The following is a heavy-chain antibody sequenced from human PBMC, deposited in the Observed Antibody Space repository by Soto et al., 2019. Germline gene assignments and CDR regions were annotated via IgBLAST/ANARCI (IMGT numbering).Heavy chain of an antibody. J-gene: IGHJ6*02. CDR3: AGSFSGRGGMDV. CDR2: TYYRSKWYN. D-gene: IGHD3-10*01. V-gene: IGHV6-1*01. CDR1: GDSVSSNSAA. Sequence: SETLSLTCAISGDSVSSNSAAWNWIRQSPSRGLEWLGRTYYRSKWYNDYAVSVKSRLTINPDTSKHQFSLQLNSVTPEDTAVYYCAGSFSGRGGMDVWGQGTSVTVSS.